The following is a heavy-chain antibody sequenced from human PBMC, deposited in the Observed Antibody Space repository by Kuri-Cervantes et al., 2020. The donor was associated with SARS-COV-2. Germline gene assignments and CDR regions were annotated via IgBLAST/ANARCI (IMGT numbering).Heavy chain of an antibody. Sequence: ASVKVSCNAPATTFPNYDINWVLQAAGQGLEWMGWLNPDTGNTGNAKKFQGRVTMTTDTSINTAYMEVSSLSFEDTAIYYCARDSGDWNPDGLDLWGQGTLVTVSS. CDR3: ARDSGDWNPDGLDL. J-gene: IGHJ3*01. D-gene: IGHD1-1*01. CDR1: ATTFPNYD. CDR2: LNPDTGNT. V-gene: IGHV1-8*01.